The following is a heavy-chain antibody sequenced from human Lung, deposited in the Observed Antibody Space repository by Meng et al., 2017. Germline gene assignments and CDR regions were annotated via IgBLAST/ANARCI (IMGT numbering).Heavy chain of an antibody. J-gene: IGHJ4*02. Sequence: QPQQCGAGWLEPPDDLSCTCVVSGGSFSDYYWSWIRQPPGKGLEWIGEINHSGSTNYNPSLESRATISVDTSKNNLSLKLSSVTAADSAVYYCARGPTTMAHDFDYWGQGTLVTVSS. CDR1: GGSFSDYY. D-gene: IGHD4-11*01. V-gene: IGHV4-34*01. CDR3: ARGPTTMAHDFDY. CDR2: INHSGST.